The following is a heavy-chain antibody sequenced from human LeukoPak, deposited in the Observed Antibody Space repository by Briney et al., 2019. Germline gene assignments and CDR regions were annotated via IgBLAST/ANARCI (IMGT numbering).Heavy chain of an antibody. CDR3: ASYDLGNTETGIAVAA. CDR2: ISAYNGNT. J-gene: IGHJ5*02. CDR1: GYTFTSYG. D-gene: IGHD6-19*01. Sequence: ASVKVSCKASGYTFTSYGISWVRQAPGQGLEWMGWISAYNGNTNYAQKLQGRVTMTTDTSTSTAYMELRSLRSDDTAVYYCASYDLGNTETGIAVAAWGQGTLVTVSS. V-gene: IGHV1-18*01.